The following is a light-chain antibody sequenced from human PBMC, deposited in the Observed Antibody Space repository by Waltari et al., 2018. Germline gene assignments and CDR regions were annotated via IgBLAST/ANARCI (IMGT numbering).Light chain of an antibody. CDR2: DVS. CDR1: NNDIGGYDY. V-gene: IGLV2-14*01. Sequence: QSALTQPASVSGSPGQSLTISCTGTNNDIGGYDYVSWYQQHPGKAPTVLIYDVSDRPSGVSIRFSGSKSGNTASLTISGLQTEDEADYYCSSYVSGSTLKMFGGGTKLTVL. J-gene: IGLJ3*02. CDR3: SSYVSGSTLKM.